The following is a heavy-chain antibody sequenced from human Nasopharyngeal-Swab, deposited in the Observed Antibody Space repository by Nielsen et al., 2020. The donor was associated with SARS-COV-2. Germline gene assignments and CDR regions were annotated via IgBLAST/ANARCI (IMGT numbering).Heavy chain of an antibody. CDR3: ARDGLDYDFWSAYFMDV. CDR1: GFTFSTYN. V-gene: IGHV3-21*01. J-gene: IGHJ6*02. D-gene: IGHD3-3*01. CDR2: ISSSSTYI. Sequence: GESLKISCAASGFTFSTYNMNWVRQAPGKGLEWVSSISSSSTYIYYADSVKGRFTISRDNVKDSLYLQMNSLRAEDTAVYYCARDGLDYDFWSAYFMDVWGQGTTVTVSS.